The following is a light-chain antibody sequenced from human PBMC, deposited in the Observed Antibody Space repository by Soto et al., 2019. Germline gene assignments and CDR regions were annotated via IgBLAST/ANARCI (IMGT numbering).Light chain of an antibody. CDR2: ATS. V-gene: IGKV3-20*01. Sequence: IVLTQSPGTLSLSPGDRVTLSCRARQRLSSNYLAWYQQKPGQAPSLLIYATSSRATGIPDRFSGSGSGTDFTLTISRLEPEDFAVYYCQQYTRSRYIFGQGTKLEIK. CDR1: QRLSSNY. CDR3: QQYTRSRYI. J-gene: IGKJ2*01.